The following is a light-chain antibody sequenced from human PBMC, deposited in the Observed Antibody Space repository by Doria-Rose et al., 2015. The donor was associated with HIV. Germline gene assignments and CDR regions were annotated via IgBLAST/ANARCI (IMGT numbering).Light chain of an antibody. CDR2: GNN. Sequence: ISCSGSSSNIGSNTVNWYQQLPGTAPKLLIYGNNQRPSGVPDRFSGSKSGTSASLAISGLQSDDEADYYCAAWDDSLNGWVFGGGTKLTVL. CDR3: AAWDDSLNGWV. CDR1: SSNIGSNT. J-gene: IGLJ3*02. V-gene: IGLV1-44*01.